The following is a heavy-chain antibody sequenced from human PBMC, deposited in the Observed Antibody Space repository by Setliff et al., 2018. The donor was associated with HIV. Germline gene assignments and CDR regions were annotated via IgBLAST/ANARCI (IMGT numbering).Heavy chain of an antibody. CDR3: AKARSEYQLMPWYYYMDV. CDR2: ISSSSTYI. D-gene: IGHD6-6*01. Sequence: PGGSLRLSCAASGFTFSSYSMNWVRQAPGKGLEWVSSISSSSTYIHYADSVKCRFTISRDNAKHSLYLQMNSLRAEDTAVYYCAKARSEYQLMPWYYYMDVWGQGTTVTVSS. CDR1: GFTFSSYS. V-gene: IGHV3-21*01. J-gene: IGHJ6*03.